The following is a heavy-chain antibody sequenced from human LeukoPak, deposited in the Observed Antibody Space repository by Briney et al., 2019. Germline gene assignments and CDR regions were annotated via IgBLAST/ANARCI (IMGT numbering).Heavy chain of an antibody. CDR2: IYYSGST. CDR3: ARARVVVAATYLDYYGMDV. CDR1: GGSISSYY. J-gene: IGHJ6*02. Sequence: SETLSLTCTVSGGSISSYYWSWIRQPPGKGLEWIGYIYYSGSTNYNPSLKSRVTISVGTSKNQFSLKLSSVTAADTAVYYCARARVVVAATYLDYYGMDVWGQGTTVTVSS. V-gene: IGHV4-59*12. D-gene: IGHD2-15*01.